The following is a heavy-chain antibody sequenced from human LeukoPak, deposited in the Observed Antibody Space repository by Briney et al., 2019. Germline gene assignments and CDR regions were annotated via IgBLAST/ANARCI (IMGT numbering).Heavy chain of an antibody. CDR3: AKDNDFWSGILNY. Sequence: QPGRSLRLSCAASGFTFSSYAMHWVRQAPGKRLEWVAVISYDGSNQYYADSVKGRFTFSRDNSKNTMYLQMNSLRPEDTAVYYCAKDNDFWSGILNYWGQGTLVTVSS. J-gene: IGHJ4*02. V-gene: IGHV3-30-3*02. CDR1: GFTFSSYA. CDR2: ISYDGSNQ. D-gene: IGHD3-3*01.